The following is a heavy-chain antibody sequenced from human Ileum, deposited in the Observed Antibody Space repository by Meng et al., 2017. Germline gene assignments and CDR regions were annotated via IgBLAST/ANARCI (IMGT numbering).Heavy chain of an antibody. CDR1: GGTFSGYY. CDR2: IHNSGST. CDR3: ARYGGSGSYWHFDP. J-gene: IGHJ2*01. Sequence: QVQLQQWGAGPLKPSETLSLTCAVYGGTFSGYYWTWIRQPPGKGLEWIGEIHNSGSTNYNPSLKSRVTMSIDTSKIQFSLELSSVTAADAAVYYCARYGGSGSYWHFDPWGRGTLVTVSS. V-gene: IGHV4-34*01. D-gene: IGHD3-10*01.